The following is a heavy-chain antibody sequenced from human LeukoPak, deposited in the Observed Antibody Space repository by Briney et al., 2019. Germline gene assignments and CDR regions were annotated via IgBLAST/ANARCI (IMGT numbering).Heavy chain of an antibody. CDR1: RFTFSTYG. CDR2: IQYDGSNQ. Sequence: GGSLRLSCAASRFTFSTYGMHWVRQAPGKGLEWVAYIQYDGSNQQYADSVKGRFSISRDSSKNILYLQMNSLRAEDTAVYYCAKMGAMIVVVSHYMDVWGKGTTVIVSS. J-gene: IGHJ6*03. V-gene: IGHV3-30*02. CDR3: AKMGAMIVVVSHYMDV. D-gene: IGHD3-22*01.